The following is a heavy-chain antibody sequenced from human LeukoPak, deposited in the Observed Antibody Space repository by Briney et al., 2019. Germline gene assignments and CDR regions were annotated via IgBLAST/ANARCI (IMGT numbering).Heavy chain of an antibody. CDR3: ARDRTGDFDY. CDR2: ISYDGSNK. D-gene: IGHD7-27*01. V-gene: IGHV3-30-3*01. CDR1: GFTFSSYA. J-gene: IGHJ4*02. Sequence: PGRSLRLSCAASGFTFSSYAMHWVRQAPGKGLEWVAVISYDGSNKYYADSVKGQFTISRDNSKNTLYLQMNSLRAEDTAVYYCARDRTGDFDYWGQGTLVTVSS.